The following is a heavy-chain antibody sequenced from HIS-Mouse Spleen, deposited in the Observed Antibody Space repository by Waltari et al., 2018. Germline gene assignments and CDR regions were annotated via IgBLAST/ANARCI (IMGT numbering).Heavy chain of an antibody. V-gene: IGHV4-31*03. CDR3: AREKGYYGSGSYYYYYYGMDV. D-gene: IGHD3-10*01. CDR2: IYYSGGT. Sequence: QVQLQESGPGLVKPSQTLSLTCTVSGGSISSGGYYWSWIRQHPGKGLEWIGYIYYSGGTYYTPSLKSRVTISVDTSKNQFSLKLGSVTAADTAVYYCAREKGYYGSGSYYYYYYGMDVWGQGTTVTVSS. J-gene: IGHJ6*02. CDR1: GGSISSGGYY.